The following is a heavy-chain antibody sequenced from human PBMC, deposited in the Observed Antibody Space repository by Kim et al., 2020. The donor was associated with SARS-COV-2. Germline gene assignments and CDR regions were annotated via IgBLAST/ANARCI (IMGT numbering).Heavy chain of an antibody. V-gene: IGHV1-46*01. J-gene: IGHJ4*02. Sequence: ASVKVSCKASGYTFTSYYMHWVRQAPGQGLEWMGIINPSGGTPSYAQKFQGRVTLTRDTSTSTVYMELSSLRSEDTAVYYCARQGSGSLDYWGQGTLVTVSS. CDR2: INPSGGTP. CDR3: ARQGSGSLDY. D-gene: IGHD1-26*01. CDR1: GYTFTSYY.